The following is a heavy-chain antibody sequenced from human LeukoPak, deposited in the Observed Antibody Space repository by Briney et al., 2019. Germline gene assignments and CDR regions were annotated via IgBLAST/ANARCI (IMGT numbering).Heavy chain of an antibody. D-gene: IGHD1-26*01. CDR2: ISSSSSYI. J-gene: IGHJ4*02. Sequence: GGSLRLSCAASGFTFSSYSMNWVRQAPGKGLEWVSSISSSSSYIYYADSVKGRFTISRDNAKNSLYLQMNSLRAEDTAVYYCAKLARGSYVNTLFDYWGQGTLVTVSS. CDR3: AKLARGSYVNTLFDY. CDR1: GFTFSSYS. V-gene: IGHV3-21*01.